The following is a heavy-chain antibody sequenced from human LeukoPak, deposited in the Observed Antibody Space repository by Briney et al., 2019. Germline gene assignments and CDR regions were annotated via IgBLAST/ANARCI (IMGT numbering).Heavy chain of an antibody. CDR1: GGSISSSSYY. CDR3: GYCSGGSCYPDAFDI. V-gene: IGHV4-39*07. J-gene: IGHJ3*02. D-gene: IGHD2-15*01. Sequence: SETLSLTCTVSGGSISSSSYYWGWIRQPPGKGLEWIGSIYYSESTYYNPSLKSRVTISVDTSKNQFSLKLSSVTAADTAVYYCGYCSGGSCYPDAFDIWGQGTMVTVSS. CDR2: IYYSEST.